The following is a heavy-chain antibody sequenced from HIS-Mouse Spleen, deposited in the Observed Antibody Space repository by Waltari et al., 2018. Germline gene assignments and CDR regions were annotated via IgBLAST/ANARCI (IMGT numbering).Heavy chain of an antibody. CDR2: IDYSGST. CDR1: GGSISSSSYY. CDR3: ASLVTTVVTWDY. J-gene: IGHJ4*02. Sequence: QLQLQESGPGLVKPSETLSLTCTVSGGSISSSSYYWGWSRQPPGKGLEWIGSIDYSGSTYYNPSLKSRVTISVDTSKNQFSLKLSSVTAADTAVYYCASLVTTVVTWDYWGQGTLVTVSS. D-gene: IGHD4-17*01. V-gene: IGHV4-39*07.